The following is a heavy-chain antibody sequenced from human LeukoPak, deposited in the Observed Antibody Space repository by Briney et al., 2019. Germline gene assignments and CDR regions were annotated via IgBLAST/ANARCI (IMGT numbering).Heavy chain of an antibody. CDR1: GYTFSDYY. CDR2: INPNSGVT. CDR3: ARGVGYSSSWRFDY. J-gene: IGHJ4*02. Sequence: ASVKVSCKASGYTFSDYYMHWVRQAPGQGLEWVGWINPNSGVTNNAQKFQGGVTMTRDTSIGTAYMELSKLRSDDTAVYYCARGVGYSSSWRFDYWGQGTLVTVSS. V-gene: IGHV1-2*02. D-gene: IGHD6-13*01.